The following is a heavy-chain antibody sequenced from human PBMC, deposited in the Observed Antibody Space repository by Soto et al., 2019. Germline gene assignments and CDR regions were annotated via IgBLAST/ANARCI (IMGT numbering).Heavy chain of an antibody. CDR3: ARVLSWASYYDFWSGYYNYYYYGMDV. Sequence: GASVKVSCKASGYTFTSYDINWVRQATGQGFEYLGWMNPNSGNTGYVKKFQGRVTMTRDTSMSTAYMELSSLRSEDTAVYYCARVLSWASYYDFWSGYYNYYYYGMDVWGQGTTVTVSS. D-gene: IGHD3-3*01. CDR1: GYTFTSYD. J-gene: IGHJ6*02. CDR2: MNPNSGNT. V-gene: IGHV1-8*01.